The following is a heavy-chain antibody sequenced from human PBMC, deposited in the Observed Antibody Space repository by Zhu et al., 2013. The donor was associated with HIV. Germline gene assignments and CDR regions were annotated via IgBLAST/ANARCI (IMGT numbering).Heavy chain of an antibody. CDR1: GGTFSSYA. Sequence: QVQLVQSGAEVKKPGSSVKVSCKASGGTFSSYAISWVRQAPGQGLEWMGGIIPIFGTANYAQKFQGRVTITADKSTSTAYMELSSLRSEDTAVYYCARHRPPGEAVAGDRYYYYGMDVWGRRDHGHRLL. CDR3: ARHRPPGEAVAGDRYYYYGMDV. CDR2: IIPIFGTA. D-gene: IGHD6-19*01. V-gene: IGHV1-69*14. J-gene: IGHJ6*02.